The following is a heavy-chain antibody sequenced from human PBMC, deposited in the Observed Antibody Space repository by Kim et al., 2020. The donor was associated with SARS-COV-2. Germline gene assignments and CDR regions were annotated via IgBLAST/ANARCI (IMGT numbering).Heavy chain of an antibody. Sequence: GGSLRLSCAASGFTFSTYAMHWVRQAPGKGLEWVAVISFHGANKYFADSVKGRFTISRDNSKNTLYLQMNSLSVEDTAVYYCARDLDVAVAGTGGNFDY. V-gene: IGHV3-30-3*01. CDR3: ARDLDVAVAGTGGNFDY. J-gene: IGHJ5*01. CDR1: GFTFSTYA. D-gene: IGHD6-19*01. CDR2: ISFHGANK.